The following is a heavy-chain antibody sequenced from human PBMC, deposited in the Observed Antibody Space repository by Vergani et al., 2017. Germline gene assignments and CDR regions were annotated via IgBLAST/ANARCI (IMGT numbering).Heavy chain of an antibody. CDR2: IGSSGPYI. J-gene: IGHJ4*02. CDR1: GFTFSDFG. D-gene: IGHD3-22*01. CDR3: AGPQGTSAYYYGGFDY. Sequence: EVQLVESGGGLVQPGGSLRLSCAASGFTFSDFGMSWVRQAPGKGLEWVAFIGSSGPYINYADSVKGRFTISRDNSKNTLSLQMNSLTAEDTAIYYCAGPQGTSAYYYGGFDYWGQGILVTVSS. V-gene: IGHV3-21*04.